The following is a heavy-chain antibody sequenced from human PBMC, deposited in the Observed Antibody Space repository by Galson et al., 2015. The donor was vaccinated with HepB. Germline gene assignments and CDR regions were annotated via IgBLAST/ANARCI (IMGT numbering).Heavy chain of an antibody. CDR2: INPNSGGT. Sequence: SVKVSCKASGYTFTGYYMHWVRQAPGQGLEWMGWINPNSGGTNYAQKFQGRVTMTRDTSISTAYMELSRLRSDDTAVYYCARELKNKGIAVAGTGYWGQGTLVTVSS. D-gene: IGHD6-19*01. V-gene: IGHV1-2*02. J-gene: IGHJ4*02. CDR1: GYTFTGYY. CDR3: ARELKNKGIAVAGTGY.